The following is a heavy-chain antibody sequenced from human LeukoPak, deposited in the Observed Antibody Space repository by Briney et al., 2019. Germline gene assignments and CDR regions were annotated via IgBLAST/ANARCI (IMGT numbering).Heavy chain of an antibody. CDR1: GGTFSSYA. CDR2: IIPILGIA. CDR3: ARESSGWSGWFDP. Sequence: ASVKVSCKASGGTFSSYAISWVRQAPGQGLEWMGRIIPILGIANYAQKFQGRVTITADKSTSTAYMELSSLRSEDTAVYYCARESSGWSGWFDPWGQGTLVTVSS. J-gene: IGHJ5*02. D-gene: IGHD6-19*01. V-gene: IGHV1-69*04.